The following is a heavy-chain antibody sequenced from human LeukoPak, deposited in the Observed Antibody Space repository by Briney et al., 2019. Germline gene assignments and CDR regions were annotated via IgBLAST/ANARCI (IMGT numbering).Heavy chain of an antibody. CDR2: IYCSGST. CDR1: GGSISSYY. D-gene: IGHD6-13*01. Sequence: SETLSLTCTVSGGSISSYYWSWIRQPPGKGLEWIGYIYCSGSTNYNPSLKSRVTISVDTSKNQFSLKLSSVTAADTAVYFCARGGRYMSASWYRSVYYYMDVWGKGTTVTVSS. V-gene: IGHV4-59*12. J-gene: IGHJ6*03. CDR3: ARGGRYMSASWYRSVYYYMDV.